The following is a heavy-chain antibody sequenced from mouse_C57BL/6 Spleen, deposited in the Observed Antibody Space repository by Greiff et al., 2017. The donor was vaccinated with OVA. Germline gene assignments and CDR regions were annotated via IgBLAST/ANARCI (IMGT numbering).Heavy chain of an antibody. Sequence: VQLQQSGAELVRPGTSVKVSCKASGYAFTNYLIEWVKQRPGQGLEWIGVINPGSGGTNYNEKFKGKATLTADKSSSTAYMQLSSLTSGDSAVFFCARRAAQAPPFAYWGQGTLVTVSA. D-gene: IGHD3-2*02. CDR1: GYAFTNYL. CDR2: INPGSGGT. V-gene: IGHV1-54*01. CDR3: ARRAAQAPPFAY. J-gene: IGHJ3*01.